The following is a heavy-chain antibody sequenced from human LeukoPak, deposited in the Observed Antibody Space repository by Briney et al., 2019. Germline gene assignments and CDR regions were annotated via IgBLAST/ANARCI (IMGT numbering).Heavy chain of an antibody. CDR1: GFTFSDYY. CDR3: TRDPRTAYSGSYRY. Sequence: GGSLRLSCAASGFTFSDYYMSWIRQAPGKGLEWVSYISGSGNVIYYADSVEGRFSVSRDNAKSSLYLQMHSLRAEDTAIYYCTRDPRTAYSGSYRYWGQGTLVTVSS. V-gene: IGHV3-11*04. CDR2: ISGSGNVI. J-gene: IGHJ4*02. D-gene: IGHD1-26*01.